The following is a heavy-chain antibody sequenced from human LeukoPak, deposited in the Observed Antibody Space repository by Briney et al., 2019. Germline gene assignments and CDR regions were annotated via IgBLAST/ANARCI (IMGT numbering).Heavy chain of an antibody. Sequence: SQTLSLTCTVSRDSINTGNYYWSWIRQPPGKGLEWLGFIHYSGSTDYNPSLKSRVSISVDTSKNQFSLQLSSVTAADTAVYYCARNGRGRNYGSSAYLPDYWGQGTLVTASS. CDR2: IHYSGST. D-gene: IGHD3-22*01. V-gene: IGHV4-30-4*01. CDR3: ARNGRGRNYGSSAYLPDY. CDR1: RDSINTGNYY. J-gene: IGHJ4*02.